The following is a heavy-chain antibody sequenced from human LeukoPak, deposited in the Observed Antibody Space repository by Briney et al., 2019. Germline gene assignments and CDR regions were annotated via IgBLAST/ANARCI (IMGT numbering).Heavy chain of an antibody. CDR2: INPSGGST. V-gene: IGHV1-46*01. CDR1: GYTFTNYY. D-gene: IGHD3-10*01. J-gene: IGHJ3*02. Sequence: ASVKVSCKASGYTFTNYYMHWVRQAPGQGFEWMGIINPSGGSTIYAQKFQGRVTMTRDTSTSTVYMELSSLRSEDTAVYYCARGTGLKAFDIWGQGTMVTVSS. CDR3: ARGTGLKAFDI.